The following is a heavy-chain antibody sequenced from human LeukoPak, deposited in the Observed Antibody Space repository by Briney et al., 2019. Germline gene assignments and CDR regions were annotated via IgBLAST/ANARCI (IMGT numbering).Heavy chain of an antibody. CDR3: ARVGAVADNYYYYGMDV. D-gene: IGHD6-19*01. CDR2: INPSGGSR. J-gene: IGHJ6*02. CDR1: GYTFTIYY. V-gene: IGHV1-46*01. Sequence: GASVKVSYKASGYTFTIYYMHWVRQAPGQGGEGMGIINPSGGSRSYTQKFQGRVTMTRNNAISRAYMELSSLRSEDTAVYYCARVGAVADNYYYYGMDVWGQGTTVTVSS.